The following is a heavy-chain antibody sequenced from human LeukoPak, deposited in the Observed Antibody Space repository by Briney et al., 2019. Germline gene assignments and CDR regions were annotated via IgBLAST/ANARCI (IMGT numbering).Heavy chain of an antibody. CDR1: GYSFTSYW. Sequence: GESLKISCKGSGYSFTSYWIGRVRQMPGKGLEWRGIIYPGDSDTRYSPSFQGQVTISANKSISTAYLQWSSLKASDTAMYYCARRQQLDQLDYWGQGTLVTVSS. V-gene: IGHV5-51*01. CDR2: IYPGDSDT. CDR3: ARRQQLDQLDY. J-gene: IGHJ4*02. D-gene: IGHD6-13*01.